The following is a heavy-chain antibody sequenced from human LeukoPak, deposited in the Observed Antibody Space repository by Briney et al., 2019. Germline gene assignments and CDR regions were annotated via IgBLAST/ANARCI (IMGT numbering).Heavy chain of an antibody. CDR2: INPNSGGT. Sequence: ASVRVSCKASGYTFTGYYMHWVRQAPGQGLEWMGWINPNSGGTNYAQKFQGWVTMTGDTSISTAYMELSRLRSDDTAVYYCARGIAAANYDYWGQGTLVTVSS. CDR3: ARGIAAANYDY. D-gene: IGHD6-13*01. CDR1: GYTFTGYY. V-gene: IGHV1-2*04. J-gene: IGHJ4*02.